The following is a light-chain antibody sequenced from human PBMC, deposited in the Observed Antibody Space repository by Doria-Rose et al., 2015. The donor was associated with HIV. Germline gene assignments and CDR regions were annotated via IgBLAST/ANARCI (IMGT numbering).Light chain of an antibody. CDR3: QQYYDTPS. Sequence: DIRLTQSPESLGMSLGERATLNCKSNQSLLYTSKNYLAWYQQKPGQPPKLLIYWASTRQSGVPDRFNGSGSGTDFTLAISSLEAEDVAVYYCQQYYDTPSFGPGTTVDIK. V-gene: IGKV4-1*01. J-gene: IGKJ3*01. CDR2: WAS. CDR1: QSLLYTSKNY.